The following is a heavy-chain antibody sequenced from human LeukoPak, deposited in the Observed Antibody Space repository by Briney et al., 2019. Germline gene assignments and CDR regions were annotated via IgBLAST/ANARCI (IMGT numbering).Heavy chain of an antibody. CDR3: ARDLGILWKLAYS. V-gene: IGHV3-30*04. Sequence: TGGSLRLSRAASGFTFNDHPMHWIRLAPHKGLGWVAVISYDGLNKYYSHSVKDRFTVSRDNVNNILYLQMNRLRTEDTAVYYCARDLGILWKLAYSWGQGTLVTVSS. J-gene: IGHJ4*02. CDR1: GFTFNDHP. D-gene: IGHD1-1*01. CDR2: ISYDGLNK.